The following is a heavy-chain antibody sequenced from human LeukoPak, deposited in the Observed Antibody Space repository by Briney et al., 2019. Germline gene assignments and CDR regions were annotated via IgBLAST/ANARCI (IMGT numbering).Heavy chain of an antibody. D-gene: IGHD3-10*01. J-gene: IGHJ5*02. CDR1: GGSISSGSYY. Sequence: PSETLSLTCVVSGGSISSGSYYWSWIRQPAGKGLEWIGRIYTSGSTNYNPSLKSRVTISVDTSKNQFSLKLSSVTAADTAVYYCARDLYPNWFDPWGQGTLVTVSS. V-gene: IGHV4-61*02. CDR3: ARDLYPNWFDP. CDR2: IYTSGST.